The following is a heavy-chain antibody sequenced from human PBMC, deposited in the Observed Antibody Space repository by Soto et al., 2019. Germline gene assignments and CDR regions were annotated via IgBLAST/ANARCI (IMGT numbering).Heavy chain of an antibody. J-gene: IGHJ3*02. Sequence: QVQLVQSGAEVKKPGSSVKVSCKASGGTFSSYTISWVRQAPGQGLEWMGRIIPILGIANYAQKFQGRVTITADKSTSTAYMDLSSLRSEDTAVYYCARLNSHHGDHDAFDIWGQGTMVTVSS. D-gene: IGHD4-17*01. CDR2: IIPILGIA. CDR1: GGTFSSYT. CDR3: ARLNSHHGDHDAFDI. V-gene: IGHV1-69*02.